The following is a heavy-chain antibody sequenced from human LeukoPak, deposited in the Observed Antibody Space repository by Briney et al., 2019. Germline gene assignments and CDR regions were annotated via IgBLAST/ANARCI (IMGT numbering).Heavy chain of an antibody. V-gene: IGHV1-8*01. CDR2: MNPNSGNT. Sequence: EASVKVSCKASGYTFTSYDINWVRQATGQGLEWMGWMNPNSGNTGYAQKFQGRVTMTEDTSTDTAYMELSSLRSEDTAVYYCATEMYYYGSGSPKWGYWGQGTLVTVSS. J-gene: IGHJ4*02. D-gene: IGHD3-10*01. CDR3: ATEMYYYGSGSPKWGY. CDR1: GYTFTSYD.